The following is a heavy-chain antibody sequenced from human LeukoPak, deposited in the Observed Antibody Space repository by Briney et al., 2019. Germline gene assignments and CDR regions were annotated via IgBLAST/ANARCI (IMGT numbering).Heavy chain of an antibody. CDR1: GGSFSGYY. D-gene: IGHD2-2*02. Sequence: SETLSLTCAVYGGSFSGYYWSWIRQPPGKGLEWTGEINHSGSTNYNPSLKSRVTISVDTSKNQFSLKLSSVTAADTAVYYCARLDIVVVPAAISLLYYYGMDVWGKGTTVTVSS. V-gene: IGHV4-34*01. CDR3: ARLDIVVVPAAISLLYYYGMDV. CDR2: INHSGST. J-gene: IGHJ6*04.